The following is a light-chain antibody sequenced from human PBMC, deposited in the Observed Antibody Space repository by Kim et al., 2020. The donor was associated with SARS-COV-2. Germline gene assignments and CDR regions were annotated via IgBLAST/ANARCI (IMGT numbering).Light chain of an antibody. CDR3: SSYTSSIPYV. J-gene: IGLJ1*01. Sequence: QSVVTQPASVSGSPGQSITISCTGTSSDVGGYNYVSWYQQHPGKAPKLMIYDVSNRPSGVSNRFSGSKSGNTASLTISGLQAEDEADYYCSSYTSSIPYVFGTGTQLTVL. V-gene: IGLV2-14*03. CDR1: SSDVGGYNY. CDR2: DVS.